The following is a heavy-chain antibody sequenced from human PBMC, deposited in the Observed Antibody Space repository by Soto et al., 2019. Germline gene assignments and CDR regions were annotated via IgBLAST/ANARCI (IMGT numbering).Heavy chain of an antibody. D-gene: IGHD6-13*01. V-gene: IGHV6-1*01. CDR3: ARVTYSSSWYYYYGMDV. J-gene: IGHJ6*02. CDR1: GDSVSSNSAA. Sequence: SQTLSLTCAISGDSVSSNSAAWNWIRQSPSRGLEWLGRTYYRSKWYNDHAVSVKSRITINPDTSKNQFSLQLNSVTPEDTAVYYCARVTYSSSWYYYYGMDVWGQGTTVTVSS. CDR2: TYYRSKWYN.